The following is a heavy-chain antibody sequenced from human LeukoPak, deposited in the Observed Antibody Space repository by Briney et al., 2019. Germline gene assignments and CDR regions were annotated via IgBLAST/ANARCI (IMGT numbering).Heavy chain of an antibody. J-gene: IGHJ4*02. CDR1: GYTFTGYY. CDR2: INPNSGGT. Sequence: VASVKVSCKASGYTFTGYYMHWVRQAPGQGLEWMGWINPNSGGTNYAQKFQGRVTMTRDTSISTAYMELSRLRSDDTAVYYCARGNWNDRLYFDYWGQGTLVTVSS. CDR3: ARGNWNDRLYFDY. V-gene: IGHV1-2*02. D-gene: IGHD1-20*01.